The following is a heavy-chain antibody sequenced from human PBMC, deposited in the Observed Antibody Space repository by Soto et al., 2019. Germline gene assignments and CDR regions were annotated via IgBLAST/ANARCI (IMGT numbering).Heavy chain of an antibody. CDR1: GGSISSYY. V-gene: IGHV4-59*08. CDR3: ASQGY. J-gene: IGHJ4*02. CDR2: IYDSGST. Sequence: QVQLQESGPGLVKPSETLSLTCTVSGGSISSYYWSWIRQPPGKGLEWIGYIYDSGSTNYNPSLKSRVTISVDTSKNQVCMKLNSVTAADTAVYYCASQGYWGQGTLVTVSS.